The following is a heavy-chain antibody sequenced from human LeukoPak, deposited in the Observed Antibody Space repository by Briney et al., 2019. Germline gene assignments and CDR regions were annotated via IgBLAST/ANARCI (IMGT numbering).Heavy chain of an antibody. J-gene: IGHJ4*02. Sequence: GGALRLSCAASAFNFISYALSSVRQAPGKGLEGVSTISGSGDSTYYADPGKGRFTISRDNSKNTLHLQMNSLRAEDTAVYYCAKGGTGYCSSTSCLYYFDYWGQGTLVTVSS. CDR1: AFNFISYA. CDR3: AKGGTGYCSSTSCLYYFDY. V-gene: IGHV3-23*01. D-gene: IGHD2-2*01. CDR2: ISGSGDST.